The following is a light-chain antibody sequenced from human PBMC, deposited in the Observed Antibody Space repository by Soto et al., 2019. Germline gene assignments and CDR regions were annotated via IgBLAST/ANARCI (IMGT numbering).Light chain of an antibody. CDR1: SSDVGGYNY. CDR2: EVT. J-gene: IGLJ3*02. Sequence: QSVLTQPASVSGSPGQSITISCTGTSSDVGGYNYVSWYQQHPGKAPKLMIYEVTYRPSGVSSRFSGSKSGNTASLTISGLQAEDEADYYCSSYTSNLNRVFGGGTKLTVL. V-gene: IGLV2-14*01. CDR3: SSYTSNLNRV.